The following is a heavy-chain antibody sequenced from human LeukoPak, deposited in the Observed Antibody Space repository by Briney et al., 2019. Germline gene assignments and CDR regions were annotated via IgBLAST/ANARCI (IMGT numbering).Heavy chain of an antibody. CDR2: IIPIFGTA. CDR3: ASGVVRGVIPQ. D-gene: IGHD3-10*01. V-gene: IGHV1-69*13. Sequence: EASVKVSCKASGGTFSSYAISWVRQAPGQGLEWMGGIIPIFGTANYAQKFQGRVTITADESTSTAYMELSSLRSEDTAVYYCASGVVRGVIPQWGQGTLVTVSS. J-gene: IGHJ4*02. CDR1: GGTFSSYA.